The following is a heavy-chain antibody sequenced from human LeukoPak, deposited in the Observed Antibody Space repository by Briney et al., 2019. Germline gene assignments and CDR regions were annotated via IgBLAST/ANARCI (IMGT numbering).Heavy chain of an antibody. CDR2: IYPGDSDT. D-gene: IGHD3-22*01. Sequence: GESLKISCRGSGYKFTNYWIAWVRQMPGKGLEWMGIIYPGDSDTRYSPSFQGQVTISADKSISTAYLQWSSLKASDTAMYYCARSPGSSGYFLYPMDYWGQGTLVTVSS. CDR1: GYKFTNYW. CDR3: ARSPGSSGYFLYPMDY. V-gene: IGHV5-51*01. J-gene: IGHJ4*02.